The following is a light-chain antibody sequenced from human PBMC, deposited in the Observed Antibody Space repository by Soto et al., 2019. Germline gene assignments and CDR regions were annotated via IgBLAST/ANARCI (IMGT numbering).Light chain of an antibody. CDR1: QSISSW. V-gene: IGKV1-5*03. J-gene: IGKJ1*01. CDR2: KAS. Sequence: EIQMTQSTSTLCGSVGHRVTITCRASQSISSWLAWYQQKPGKAPNLLIYKASSLEGGVPSRFSGSGSGTEFTLTISSLQPDDFATYYCQQYNSYWTFAQGTKVDI. CDR3: QQYNSYWT.